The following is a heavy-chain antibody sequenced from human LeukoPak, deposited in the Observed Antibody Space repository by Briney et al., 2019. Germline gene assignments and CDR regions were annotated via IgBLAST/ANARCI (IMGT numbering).Heavy chain of an antibody. CDR3: ARSKDILTGYCFDY. V-gene: IGHV4-61*01. CDR1: GYSISSSYY. J-gene: IGHJ4*02. CDR2: IYYSGST. D-gene: IGHD3-9*01. Sequence: SKTLSLTCTVSGYSISSSYYWSWIRQPPGKGLEWIGYIYYSGSTKYNPSLKSRVTISVDTSKKQFSLKLSSVTAADTAVYYCARSKDILTGYCFDYWGQGTLVTVSS.